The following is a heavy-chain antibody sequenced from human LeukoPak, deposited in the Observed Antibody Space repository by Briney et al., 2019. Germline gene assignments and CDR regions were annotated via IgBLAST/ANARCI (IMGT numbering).Heavy chain of an antibody. CDR2: ISAYNGNT. Sequence: ASXXVSCKASGYTFTSYGISWVRQAPGQGLEWMGWISAYNGNTNYAQKLQGRVTMTTDTSTSTAYMELRSLRSDDTAVYYCARLTVITTLDYWGQGTLVTVSS. J-gene: IGHJ4*02. D-gene: IGHD1-14*01. CDR3: ARLTVITTLDY. CDR1: GYTFTSYG. V-gene: IGHV1-18*01.